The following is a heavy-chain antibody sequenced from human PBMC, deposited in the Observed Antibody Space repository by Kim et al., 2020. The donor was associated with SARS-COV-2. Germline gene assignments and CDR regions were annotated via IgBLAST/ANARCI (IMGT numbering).Heavy chain of an antibody. CDR1: GFTLSGST. V-gene: IGHV3-73*01. J-gene: IGHJ3*02. CDR2: IRSKANSYAT. D-gene: IGHD6-19*01. Sequence: GGSLRLSCAASGFTLSGSTVHWVRQASGNGLEWVARIRSKANSYATAYAASVKNSFTISRDDSKNTAYLQMNSLKTEDTAVYYCARVNPIAGGWYDAFDIWGEGTLVTVSS. CDR3: ARVNPIAGGWYDAFDI.